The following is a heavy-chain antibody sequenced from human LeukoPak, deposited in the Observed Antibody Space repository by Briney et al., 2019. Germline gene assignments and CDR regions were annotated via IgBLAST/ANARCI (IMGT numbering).Heavy chain of an antibody. V-gene: IGHV3-11*03. D-gene: IGHD2-21*02. J-gene: IGHJ4*02. CDR1: GFPFTDWY. Sequence: GGSQRLSSAACGFPFTDWYMSWIRQAPRKGLQWVSYNRSSSSDINYADSVKGRFTISRDNAKNSLCLQMNSLRAEDTAVYYCARSSGGGYSDFWGQGTLVTVSS. CDR3: ARSSGGGYSDF. CDR2: NRSSSSDI.